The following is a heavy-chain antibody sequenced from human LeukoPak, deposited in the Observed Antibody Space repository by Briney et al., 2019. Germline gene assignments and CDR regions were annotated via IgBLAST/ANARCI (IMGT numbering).Heavy chain of an antibody. V-gene: IGHV4-34*01. CDR1: GGSFSGYY. D-gene: IGHD3-3*01. Sequence: SETLSLTCAVYGGSFSGYYWSWIRQPPGKGLEWIGEINHSGSTNYNPSLKSRVTISVDTFKNQFSLKLSSVTAADTAVYYCARARAITIFGVVLDPNWFDPWGQGTLVTVSS. CDR3: ARARAITIFGVVLDPNWFDP. CDR2: INHSGST. J-gene: IGHJ5*02.